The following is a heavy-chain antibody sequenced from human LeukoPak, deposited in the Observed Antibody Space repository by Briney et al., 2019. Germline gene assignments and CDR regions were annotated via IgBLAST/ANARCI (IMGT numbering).Heavy chain of an antibody. CDR2: IRGGGGGA. CDR3: ARDPNGDYVGAFDM. J-gene: IGHJ3*02. D-gene: IGHD4-17*01. V-gene: IGHV3-23*01. CDR1: GFTFGAYA. Sequence: GGSLRLSCTASGFTFGAYAMMWVRQAPGKGPEWISAIRGGGGGAFYADSVKGRFTISRDNSKYTLFLQMNSLRAEDTAVYYCARDPNGDYVGAFDMWGPGTMVTVSS.